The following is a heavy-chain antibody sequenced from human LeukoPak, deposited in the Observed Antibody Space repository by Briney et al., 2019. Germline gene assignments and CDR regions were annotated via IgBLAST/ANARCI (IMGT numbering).Heavy chain of an antibody. CDR1: GFTFGSYG. D-gene: IGHD3-22*01. CDR2: ITPDADRT. J-gene: IGHJ1*01. V-gene: IGHV3-23*01. Sequence: GGSLRLSCAASGFTFGSYGMSWVRQAPGKGLEWVSFITPDADRTSYADSVEGRFTISRDNPRNTLYMQMNSLRDEDTAVYYCAIMHGYYDGSGYWVQWGQGTLVTVSS. CDR3: AIMHGYYDGSGYWVQ.